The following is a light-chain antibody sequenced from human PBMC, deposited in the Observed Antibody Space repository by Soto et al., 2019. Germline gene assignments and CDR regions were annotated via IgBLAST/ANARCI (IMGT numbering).Light chain of an antibody. Sequence: DIQMTQSPSTLSASVGDRVTITCRASQSISDSLAWYQQKPGKAPKLLIYEASSLKSGVPSRFSGSRSGTEYTLTISSLQPDDFATYYCQQYNGYCTFGQGTKVKIK. J-gene: IGKJ1*01. CDR2: EAS. V-gene: IGKV1-5*03. CDR3: QQYNGYCT. CDR1: QSISDS.